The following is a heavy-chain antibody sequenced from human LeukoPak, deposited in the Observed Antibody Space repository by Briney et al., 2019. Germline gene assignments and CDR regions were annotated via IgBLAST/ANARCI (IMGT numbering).Heavy chain of an antibody. D-gene: IGHD4-17*01. V-gene: IGHV4-59*01. Sequence: SETLSLTCTVSGGSISSYYWSWIRQPPGKGLGWIGYIYYSGSTNYNPSLKSRVTISVDTSKNQFSLKLSSVTAADTAVYYCARFPGGDYGFDYWGQGTLVTVSS. J-gene: IGHJ4*02. CDR2: IYYSGST. CDR1: GGSISSYY. CDR3: ARFPGGDYGFDY.